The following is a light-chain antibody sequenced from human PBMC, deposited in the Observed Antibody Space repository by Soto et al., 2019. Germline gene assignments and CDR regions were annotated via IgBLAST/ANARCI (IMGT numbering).Light chain of an antibody. V-gene: IGKV1-39*01. J-gene: IGKJ3*01. Sequence: DIQMTQSPSSLSASVGDRVTITCRTSQSISRYLNWYQQKSGKAPNLLLSGASTLHAGVPSRFSGSGSGTDFTLTISSLQPEDFATYYCQQSYSRPVPFGPGTKVDLK. CDR3: QQSYSRPVP. CDR1: QSISRY. CDR2: GAS.